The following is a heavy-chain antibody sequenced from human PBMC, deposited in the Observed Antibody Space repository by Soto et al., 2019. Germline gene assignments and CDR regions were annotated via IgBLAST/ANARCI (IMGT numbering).Heavy chain of an antibody. CDR2: IYYSGST. D-gene: IGHD6-13*01. CDR1: GGSISSSSYY. CDR3: ARHLSSSWYYFDY. J-gene: IGHJ4*02. Sequence: QLQLQESGPGLVKPSETLSLTCTVSGGSISSSSYYWGWIRQPPGKGLVWIGSIYYSGSTYYNPALKSRVTISVDTSKNQFSLKLSSVTAADTAVYYCARHLSSSWYYFDYWGQGTLVTVSS. V-gene: IGHV4-39*01.